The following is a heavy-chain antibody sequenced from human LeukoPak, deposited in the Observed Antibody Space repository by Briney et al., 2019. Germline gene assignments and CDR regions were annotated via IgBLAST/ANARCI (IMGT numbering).Heavy chain of an antibody. J-gene: IGHJ6*03. Sequence: PGGSLRLSCGGSGFTLSSYWMTWVRQAPGKGLEWVANIKEDGSERHYVDSVKGRFTISRDNAENSLYLQMNSLRAEDTAVYYCARLGTMGAASYKSYYYYMDVWGKGITVTVSS. D-gene: IGHD3-10*01. CDR1: GFTLSSYW. V-gene: IGHV3-7*01. CDR3: ARLGTMGAASYKSYYYYMDV. CDR2: IKEDGSER.